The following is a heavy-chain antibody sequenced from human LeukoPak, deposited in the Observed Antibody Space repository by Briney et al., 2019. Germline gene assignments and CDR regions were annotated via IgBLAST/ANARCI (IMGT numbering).Heavy chain of an antibody. Sequence: LETLSLTCAVYGGSFSGYYWSWTRQPPGKGLEWIGEINHSGSTNYNPSLKSRVTILVDTSKNQFSLKLSSVTAADTAVYYCASRAYGPLGYYYYYYGMDVWGQGTTVTVSS. CDR3: ASRAYGPLGYYYYYYGMDV. CDR1: GGSFSGYY. D-gene: IGHD2-21*01. V-gene: IGHV4-34*01. J-gene: IGHJ6*02. CDR2: INHSGST.